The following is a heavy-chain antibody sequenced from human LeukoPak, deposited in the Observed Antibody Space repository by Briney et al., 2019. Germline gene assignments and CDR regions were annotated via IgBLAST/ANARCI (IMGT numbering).Heavy chain of an antibody. D-gene: IGHD4-11*01. CDR1: GGSISSYY. J-gene: IGHJ6*03. V-gene: IGHV4-4*07. Sequence: SETLSLTCTVSGGSISSYYWSWIRQPAGKGLEWIGRIYTSGSTNYNPSLKSRVTMSVATSKDQFSLKLSSVTAADTAVYYCARETPYSNYYYYYYMDVWGKGTTVTVSS. CDR2: IYTSGST. CDR3: ARETPYSNYYYYYYMDV.